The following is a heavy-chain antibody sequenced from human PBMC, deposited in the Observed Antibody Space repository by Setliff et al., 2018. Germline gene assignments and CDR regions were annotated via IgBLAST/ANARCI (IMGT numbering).Heavy chain of an antibody. V-gene: IGHV4-59*10. D-gene: IGHD3-10*01. Sequence: SETLSLTCAVYGGSFSTYYWSWIRQPAGKGLEWIGHMNGDGSTHCNPSLKSRVTLSRDTSRNQFSLSLTSVTAADTAIYYCAAYYGNRGGPASWGQGTLVTVSS. CDR3: AAYYGNRGGPAS. J-gene: IGHJ5*02. CDR1: GGSFSTYY. CDR2: MNGDGST.